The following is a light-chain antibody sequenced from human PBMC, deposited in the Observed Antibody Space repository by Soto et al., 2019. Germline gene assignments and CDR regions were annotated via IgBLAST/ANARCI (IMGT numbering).Light chain of an antibody. CDR2: DTY. CDR3: GTWDSSLSAHV. Sequence: QSVLTQPPSLSAAPGQTVTISCSGSTSNIGNNYVSWYRQLPGTAPKLLIYDTYNRPSGIPDRFSGSKSGTSATLVITGLQPGDEADYYCGTWDSSLSAHVFGPGTKLTVL. J-gene: IGLJ1*01. CDR1: TSNIGNNY. V-gene: IGLV1-51*01.